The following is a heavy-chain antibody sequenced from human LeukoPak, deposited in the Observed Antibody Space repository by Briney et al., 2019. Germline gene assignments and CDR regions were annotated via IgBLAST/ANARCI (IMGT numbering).Heavy chain of an antibody. Sequence: SETPSLTCGVSGVSFDDYYWSWVRQTPGKGLEWLGEINHSGYTNDSPSLKSRVTLSIDTSRKQFSLNLRSVTVADAGIYYCTRMTTRHDYWGQGILVTVSS. D-gene: IGHD4-17*01. CDR2: INHSGYT. V-gene: IGHV4-34*01. J-gene: IGHJ4*02. CDR3: TRMTTRHDY. CDR1: GVSFDDYY.